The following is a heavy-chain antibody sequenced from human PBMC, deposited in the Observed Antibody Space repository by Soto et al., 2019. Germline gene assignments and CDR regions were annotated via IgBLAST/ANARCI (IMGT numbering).Heavy chain of an antibody. D-gene: IGHD1-1*01. CDR3: AKRTTGYSDYFQK. CDR2: VSGRGDMT. V-gene: IGHV3-23*01. J-gene: IGHJ1*01. Sequence: EVRLLESGGGFAQPGGSLRLSCAASGFAFSSYAMTWVRQAPGKGLEWVAAVSGRGDMTYYADSVKGRFTISRDNSNNPLFLQMDSLRVDDTAVFFCAKRTTGYSDYFQKWGQGTLVTVSS. CDR1: GFAFSSYA.